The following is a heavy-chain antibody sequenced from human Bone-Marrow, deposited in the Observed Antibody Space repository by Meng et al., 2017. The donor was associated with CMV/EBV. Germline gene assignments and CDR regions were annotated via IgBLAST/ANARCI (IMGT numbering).Heavy chain of an antibody. CDR1: EFTFSSYS. CDR2: ISSSSSYI. CDR3: AKGPIVVVTYFDY. V-gene: IGHV3-21*01. J-gene: IGHJ4*02. Sequence: GESLKISCAASEFTFSSYSMNWVRQAPGKGLEWVSSISSSSSYIYYADSVKGRFTISRDTAQNSLYLQMNSLRAEDTAVYYCAKGPIVVVTYFDYWGQGTRVTCSS. D-gene: IGHD2-2*01.